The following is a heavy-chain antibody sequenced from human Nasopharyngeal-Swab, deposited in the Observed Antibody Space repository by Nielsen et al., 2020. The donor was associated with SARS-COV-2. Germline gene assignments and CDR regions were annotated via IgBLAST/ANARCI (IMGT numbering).Heavy chain of an antibody. CDR1: GGSISSYY. CDR2: IYYSGST. Sequence: SETLSPTCTVSGGSISSYYWSWIRQPPGKGLEWIGYIYYSGSTNYNPSLKSRVTLSVDTSKNQFSLKLSSVTAADTAVYYCASGGAPYYFDYWGQGTLVTVSS. V-gene: IGHV4-59*08. CDR3: ASGGAPYYFDY. D-gene: IGHD3-16*01. J-gene: IGHJ4*02.